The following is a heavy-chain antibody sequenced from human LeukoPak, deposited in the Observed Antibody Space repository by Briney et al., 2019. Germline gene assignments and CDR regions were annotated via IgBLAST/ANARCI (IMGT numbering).Heavy chain of an antibody. Sequence: GRSLRLSCAASGFTFSSYAMHWVRQAPGKGLEWVAVISYDGSNKYYAGSVKGRFTISRDNSKNTLYLQMNSLRAEDTAVYYCARGNGDFDYWGQGTLVTVSS. D-gene: IGHD4-17*01. V-gene: IGHV3-30-3*01. CDR1: GFTFSSYA. CDR2: ISYDGSNK. CDR3: ARGNGDFDY. J-gene: IGHJ4*02.